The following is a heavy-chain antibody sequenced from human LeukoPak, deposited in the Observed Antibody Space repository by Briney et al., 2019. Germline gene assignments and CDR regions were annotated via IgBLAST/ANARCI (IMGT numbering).Heavy chain of an antibody. J-gene: IGHJ4*02. Sequence: GGSLRLSCEASGFTFSNYWMTWVRQAPGKGLEWVANIRQDGSDENYVDSVKGRFTISRDNGKNSLYLQMNSLRAEDTAVYYCARGGSDSDYWGQGTLVTVSS. CDR3: ARGGSDSDY. CDR2: IRQDGSDE. D-gene: IGHD6-6*01. V-gene: IGHV3-7*04. CDR1: GFTFSNYW.